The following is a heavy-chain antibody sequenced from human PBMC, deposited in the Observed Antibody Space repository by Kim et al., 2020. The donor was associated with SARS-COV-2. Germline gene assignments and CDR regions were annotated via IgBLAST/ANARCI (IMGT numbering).Heavy chain of an antibody. CDR2: IKQDGSEK. CDR1: GFSFSDYW. Sequence: GGSLRLSCVASGFSFSDYWMAWVRQSPGKGLEWVANIKQDGSEKKYMESVKGRFTISRDNARNSLFLQMNSLRDEDTALYYCARDETGFDPWGQGTLVTV. V-gene: IGHV3-7*03. D-gene: IGHD3-9*01. CDR3: ARDETGFDP. J-gene: IGHJ5*02.